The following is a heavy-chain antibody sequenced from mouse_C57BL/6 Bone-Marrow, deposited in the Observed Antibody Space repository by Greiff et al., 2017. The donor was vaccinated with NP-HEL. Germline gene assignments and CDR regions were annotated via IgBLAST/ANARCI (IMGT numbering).Heavy chain of an antibody. CDR3: ARGSITTVVAEYAMDY. Sequence: EVQGVESGGGLVKPGGSLKLSCAASGFTFSSYAMSWVRQTPEKRLEWVATISDGGSYTYYPDNVKGRFTISRDNAKNNLYLQMSHLKSEDTAMYYCARGSITTVVAEYAMDYWGQGTSVTVSS. D-gene: IGHD1-1*01. J-gene: IGHJ4*01. CDR2: ISDGGSYT. V-gene: IGHV5-4*01. CDR1: GFTFSSYA.